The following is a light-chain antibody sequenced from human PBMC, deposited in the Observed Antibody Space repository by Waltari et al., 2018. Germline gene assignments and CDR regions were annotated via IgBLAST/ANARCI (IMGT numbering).Light chain of an antibody. CDR1: SSDVGAYNY. V-gene: IGLV2-14*03. CDR3: SSYISSSTLEL. Sequence: QSALTQPASVSGSLGQSITISCTGTSSDVGAYNYVPWYQQPPGKAPKLMIFDVSNRPSGVSNRFSGSKSGNTASLTISGLQADDEAGYYCSSYISSSTLELFGGGTSLTVL. CDR2: DVS. J-gene: IGLJ2*01.